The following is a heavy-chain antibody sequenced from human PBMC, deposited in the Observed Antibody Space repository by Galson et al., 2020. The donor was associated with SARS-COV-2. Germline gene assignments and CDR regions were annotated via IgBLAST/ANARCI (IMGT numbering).Heavy chain of an antibody. CDR3: ARPHTIFGVVILDQYDAFDI. CDR1: GYSFTSYW. Sequence: HGESLKISCKGSGYSFTSYWISWVRQMPGKGLEWMGRIDPSDSYTNYRPSFQGHVTISADKSISTAYLRWSSLKASDTAMYYCARPHTIFGVVILDQYDAFDIWGQGTMVTVSS. J-gene: IGHJ3*02. V-gene: IGHV5-10-1*01. CDR2: IDPSDSYT. D-gene: IGHD3-3*01.